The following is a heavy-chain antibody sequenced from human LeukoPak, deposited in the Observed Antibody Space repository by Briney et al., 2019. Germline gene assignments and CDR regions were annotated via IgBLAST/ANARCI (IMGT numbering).Heavy chain of an antibody. CDR3: ARDGSMMGAGAGTSWWFDP. V-gene: IGHV3-33*05. D-gene: IGHD6-13*01. CDR2: ISFDATNK. CDR1: GFTFSSYG. Sequence: PGRSLRLSCAASGFTFSSYGMHWVRQAPGEGLEWVAVISFDATNKYYADSVKGRFTISRDNAKNSLYLQLNSLRAEDTAVYYCARDGSMMGAGAGTSWWFDPWGQGALVTVAS. J-gene: IGHJ5*02.